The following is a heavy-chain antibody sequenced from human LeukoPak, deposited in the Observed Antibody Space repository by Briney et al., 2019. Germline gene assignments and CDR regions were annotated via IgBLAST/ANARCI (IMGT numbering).Heavy chain of an antibody. CDR3: ASLKIRRIGNAFDI. CDR1: GFTFSSYW. Sequence: GGSLRLSCAASGFTFSSYWMSWVRQAPGKGLEWVANIKQDGSEKYYVDSVKGRFTISRDNAKESLFLQMNSLRPEDTALYYCASLKIRRIGNAFDIWGQGTMVTVSS. J-gene: IGHJ3*02. CDR2: IKQDGSEK. V-gene: IGHV3-7*01. D-gene: IGHD1-1*01.